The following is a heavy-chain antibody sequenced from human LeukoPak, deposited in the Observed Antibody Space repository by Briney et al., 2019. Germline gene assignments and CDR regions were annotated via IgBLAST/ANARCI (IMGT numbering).Heavy chain of an antibody. CDR2: INPNSGGT. D-gene: IGHD6-19*01. Sequence: ASVKVSCKASGYTFTGYYMHWVRQAPGQGLEWMGWINPNSGGTNYAQKFQGRVTMTGDTSISTAYMELSRLRSDDTAVYYCARETLGSGWYGGWFDPWGQGTLVTVSS. CDR1: GYTFTGYY. J-gene: IGHJ5*02. CDR3: ARETLGSGWYGGWFDP. V-gene: IGHV1-2*02.